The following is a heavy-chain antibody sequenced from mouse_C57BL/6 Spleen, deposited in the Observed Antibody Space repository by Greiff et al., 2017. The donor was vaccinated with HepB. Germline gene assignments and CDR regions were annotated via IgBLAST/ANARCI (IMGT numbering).Heavy chain of an antibody. V-gene: IGHV1-15*01. J-gene: IGHJ4*01. CDR3: TRGGAMDY. CDR1: GYTFTDYE. Sequence: VKLQESGAELVRPGASVTLSCKASGYTFTDYEMHWVKQTPVHGLEWIGAIDPETGGTAYNQKFKGKAILTADKSSSTAYMELRSLTSEDSAVYYCTRGGAMDYWGQGTSVTVSS. CDR2: IDPETGGT.